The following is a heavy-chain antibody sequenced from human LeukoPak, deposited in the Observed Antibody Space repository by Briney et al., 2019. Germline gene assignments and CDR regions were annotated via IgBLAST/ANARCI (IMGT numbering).Heavy chain of an antibody. CDR1: GFTFDDYA. J-gene: IGHJ4*02. V-gene: IGHV3-9*01. Sequence: GGSLRLSCAASGFTFDDYALHWVRQAPGKGLEWVSGISWNSGSIGYADSVKGRFTISRDNAKNSLYLQMNSLRAEDTALYYCAKGSGALDYWGQGTLVTVSS. CDR3: AKGSGALDY. D-gene: IGHD3-10*01. CDR2: ISWNSGSI.